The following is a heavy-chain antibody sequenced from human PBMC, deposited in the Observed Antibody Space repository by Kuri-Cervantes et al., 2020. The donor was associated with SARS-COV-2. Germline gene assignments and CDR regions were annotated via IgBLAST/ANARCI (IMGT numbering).Heavy chain of an antibody. V-gene: IGHV3-30*14. J-gene: IGHJ6*02. Sequence: GESLKISCAASGFTFSSYAMHWVRQAPGKGLEWVAVISYDGSNKYYADSVKGRFTISRDNSKNTLYLQMNSLRAEDTAVYYCARVEVAGMSYGMDVWAQGTTVTVSS. D-gene: IGHD6-19*01. CDR1: GFTFSSYA. CDR2: ISYDGSNK. CDR3: ARVEVAGMSYGMDV.